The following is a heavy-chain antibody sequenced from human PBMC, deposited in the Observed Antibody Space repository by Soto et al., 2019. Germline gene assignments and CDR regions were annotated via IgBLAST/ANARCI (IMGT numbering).Heavy chain of an antibody. Sequence: EVQLLESGGGLVQPGGSLRLSCAASGFTFSSYAMSWVRQAPGKGLEWVSVISGSGGSTYYADSVKRRVTISRDNSKKTLYLQINRPRAEDTAVYYCANRAAGTSFVSWGQGTLVTVSS. J-gene: IGHJ4*02. CDR2: ISGSGGST. V-gene: IGHV3-23*01. D-gene: IGHD6-13*01. CDR1: GFTFSSYA. CDR3: ANRAAGTSFVS.